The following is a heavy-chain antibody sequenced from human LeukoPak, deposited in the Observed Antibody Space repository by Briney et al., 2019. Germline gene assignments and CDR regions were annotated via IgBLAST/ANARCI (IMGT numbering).Heavy chain of an antibody. J-gene: IGHJ6*03. CDR3: ARPGLYSSSLSYMDV. CDR1: GGSISSSSYY. V-gene: IGHV4-39*07. Sequence: ASETLSLTCTVSGGSISSSSYYWGWIRQPPGKGLEWIGSIYYSGSTYYNPSLKSRVTISVDTSKNQFSLKLSSVTAADTAVYYCARPGLYSSSLSYMDVWGKGTTVTISS. CDR2: IYYSGST. D-gene: IGHD6-13*01.